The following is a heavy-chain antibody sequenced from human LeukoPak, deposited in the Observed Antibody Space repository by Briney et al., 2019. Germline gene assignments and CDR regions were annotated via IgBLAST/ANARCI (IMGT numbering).Heavy chain of an antibody. J-gene: IGHJ5*02. Sequence: KPSETLSLTCTVSGGSISSYYWSWIRQPPGKGLEWIVYIYYSGSTNYNPSLKSRVTISVDTSKNQFSLKLSSVTAADTAVYYCARDQYSSSWYWFDPWGQGTLVTVSS. CDR1: GGSISSYY. V-gene: IGHV4-59*01. CDR2: IYYSGST. D-gene: IGHD6-13*01. CDR3: ARDQYSSSWYWFDP.